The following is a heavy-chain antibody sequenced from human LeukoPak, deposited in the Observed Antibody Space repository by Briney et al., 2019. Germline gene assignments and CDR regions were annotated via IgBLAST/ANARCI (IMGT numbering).Heavy chain of an antibody. CDR3: ARGDYYDSSGYSRFLDY. CDR1: GGSISSGSYY. Sequence: SETLSLTCTVSGGSISSGSYYWSWIRQPAGKGLEWIGRIYTSGSTNYNPSLKSRVTISVDTSKNQFSLKLSSVTAADTAVYYCARGDYYDSSGYSRFLDYWGQGTLVTVSS. J-gene: IGHJ4*02. D-gene: IGHD3-22*01. CDR2: IYTSGST. V-gene: IGHV4-61*02.